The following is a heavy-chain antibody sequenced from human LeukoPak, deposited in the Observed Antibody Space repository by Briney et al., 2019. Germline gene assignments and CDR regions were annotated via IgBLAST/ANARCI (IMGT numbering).Heavy chain of an antibody. CDR1: GYTFTSYG. CDR3: ARGDCSGGSCSSFDY. D-gene: IGHD2-15*01. CDR2: ISAYNGNT. Sequence: ASVKVSCKASGYTFTSYGSSWVRQAPGQGLEWMGWISAYNGNTNYAQKLQGRVTMTTDRCTSTGYVELRSLRSDDTVVYYCARGDCSGGSCSSFDYWGQGTLVTVSS. J-gene: IGHJ4*02. V-gene: IGHV1-18*01.